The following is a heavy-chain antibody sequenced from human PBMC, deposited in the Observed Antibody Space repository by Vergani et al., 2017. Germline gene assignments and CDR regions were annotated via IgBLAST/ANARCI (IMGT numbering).Heavy chain of an antibody. D-gene: IGHD1-14*01. CDR3: ARDLRLLYNRFDP. J-gene: IGHJ5*02. V-gene: IGHV3-33*01. CDR1: GFTFNNYG. CDR2: TRYDGNNK. Sequence: QVQLVESGGGVVQPGRSLRLSCAASGFTFNNYGMNWVRQAPGKGLEWVAGTRYDGNNKQYADSVKGRFTISRDNSKSTMYLQMNSLRDEDTGVYYCARDLRLLYNRFDPWGQGTLVTVSS.